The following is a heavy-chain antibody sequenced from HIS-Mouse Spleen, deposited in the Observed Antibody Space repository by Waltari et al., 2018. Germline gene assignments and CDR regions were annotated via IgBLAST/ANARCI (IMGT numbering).Heavy chain of an antibody. CDR1: GGSISSSSYY. CDR2: SYYSGTT. D-gene: IGHD6-13*01. J-gene: IGHJ2*01. V-gene: IGHV4-39*07. Sequence: QLQLQESGPGLVKPSETLSLTCTVSGGSISSSSYYWGWIRQPPGEGLGWIGSSYYSGTTVFHPSLKTRVTISVDTSKIQFSLKLSFVTAADTAVYYCAREIPYSSSWYDWYFDLWGRGPLVTVSS. CDR3: AREIPYSSSWYDWYFDL.